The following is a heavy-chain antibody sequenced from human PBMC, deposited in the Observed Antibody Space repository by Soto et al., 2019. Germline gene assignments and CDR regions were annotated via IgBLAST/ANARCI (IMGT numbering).Heavy chain of an antibody. Sequence: QVQLVESGGGLVKPGGSLRLSCATSGFIFSDYYMHWVRQAPGKGLEWISYISGNGRIIQYADSAKGRFTISRDNAQNSLYTQMNSLRAEDTAMYFCARDFDADSRTDLDYWGQGTRVPVSS. V-gene: IGHV3-11*01. J-gene: IGHJ4*02. CDR2: ISGNGRII. CDR1: GFIFSDYY. D-gene: IGHD4-17*01. CDR3: ARDFDADSRTDLDY.